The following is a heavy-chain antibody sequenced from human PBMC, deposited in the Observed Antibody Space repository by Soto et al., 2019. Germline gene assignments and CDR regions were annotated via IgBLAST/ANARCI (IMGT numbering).Heavy chain of an antibody. J-gene: IGHJ5*02. Sequence: ASVKVSCKASGYTFTSYGISWVRQAPGRGLEWMGWISAYNGNTNYAQKLQGRVTMTTDTSTSTAYMELRSLRSDDTAVYYCARSPPFSYYGSGSNWFDPWGQGTLVTVYS. D-gene: IGHD3-10*01. CDR2: ISAYNGNT. CDR1: GYTFTSYG. CDR3: ARSPPFSYYGSGSNWFDP. V-gene: IGHV1-18*01.